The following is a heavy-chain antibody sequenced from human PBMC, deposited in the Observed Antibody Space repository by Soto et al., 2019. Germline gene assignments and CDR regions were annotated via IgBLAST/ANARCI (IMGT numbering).Heavy chain of an antibody. J-gene: IGHJ4*02. Sequence: GGSLRLSCAASGFTFSDYYMSWIRQAPGKGLEWVSYISSSGSTIYCADSVKGRFTISRDNAKNSLYLQMNSLRAEDTAVYYCARERVPRITIFGVVPYWGQGTLVTVSS. CDR3: ARERVPRITIFGVVPY. CDR2: ISSSGSTI. CDR1: GFTFSDYY. D-gene: IGHD3-3*01. V-gene: IGHV3-11*01.